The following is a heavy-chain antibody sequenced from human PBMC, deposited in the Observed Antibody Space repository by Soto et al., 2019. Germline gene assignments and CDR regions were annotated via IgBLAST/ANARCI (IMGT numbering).Heavy chain of an antibody. D-gene: IGHD6-13*01. CDR3: AKGARGRAAAGPPDFDY. Sequence: PGGSLRLSCAASGFTFGSYGMSWVRQAPGKGLEWVSTISGGGGSTYYADSVKGRFTISRDNSKNTLYLQMNSLRADDTALYYCAKGARGRAAAGPPDFDYWGRGTLVTVSS. V-gene: IGHV3-23*01. CDR2: ISGGGGST. J-gene: IGHJ4*02. CDR1: GFTFGSYG.